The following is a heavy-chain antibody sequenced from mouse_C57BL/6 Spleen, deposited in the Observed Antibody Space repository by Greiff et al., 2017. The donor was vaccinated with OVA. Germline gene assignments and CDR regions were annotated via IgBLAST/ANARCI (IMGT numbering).Heavy chain of an antibody. CDR2: ISSGGDYI. V-gene: IGHV5-9-1*02. J-gene: IGHJ2*01. Sequence: EVKLVESGEGLVKPGGSLKLSCAASGFTFSSYAMSWVRQTPEKRLEWVAYISSGGDYIYYADTVKGRFTISRDNARNTLYLQMSSLKSEDTAMYYCTKEGISAGFDYWGQGTTLTVSS. D-gene: IGHD1-3*01. CDR3: TKEGISAGFDY. CDR1: GFTFSSYA.